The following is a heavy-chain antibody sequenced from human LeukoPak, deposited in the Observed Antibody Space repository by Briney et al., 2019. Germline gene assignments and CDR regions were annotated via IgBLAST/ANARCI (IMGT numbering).Heavy chain of an antibody. CDR1: AGSISSSSYY. CDR3: ARGGGAFYDYVWGSYRYRNTVDY. D-gene: IGHD3-16*02. J-gene: IGHJ4*02. V-gene: IGHV4-39*07. CDR2: IYYSGST. Sequence: PPETLSPTSTVSAGSISSSSYYWGWIRQPAGTGLEWTGLIYYSGSTYYNPSLKSRVTISVDTSKNQFSLKLSSVTAADTAVYYCARGGGAFYDYVWGSYRYRNTVDYWGQGTLVTVSS.